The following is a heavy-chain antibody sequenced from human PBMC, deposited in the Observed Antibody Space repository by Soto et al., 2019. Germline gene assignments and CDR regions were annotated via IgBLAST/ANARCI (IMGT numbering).Heavy chain of an antibody. Sequence: ASVKVSCKASGYTFTSYDINWVRQATGQRLEWMGWINAGNGNTKYSQKFQGRVTITRDTSASTAYMELSSLRSEDTAVYYCARDLGGWPDYWGQGTLVTVS. CDR2: INAGNGNT. D-gene: IGHD2-15*01. CDR1: GYTFTSYD. J-gene: IGHJ4*02. V-gene: IGHV1-3*01. CDR3: ARDLGGWPDY.